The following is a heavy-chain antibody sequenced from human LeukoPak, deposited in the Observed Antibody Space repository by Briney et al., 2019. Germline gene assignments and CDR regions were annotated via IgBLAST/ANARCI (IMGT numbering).Heavy chain of an antibody. Sequence: GGSLRLSCAASGFTFSSYGMSWVRQAPGKGLEWVSAISGSGGSTYYADSVKGRFTISRDNSKNTLYLQMNSLRAEDTAVYYCARAGKTTFGSGRYAFDYWGQGTLVTVSS. J-gene: IGHJ4*02. V-gene: IGHV3-23*01. CDR2: ISGSGGST. CDR3: ARAGKTTFGSGRYAFDY. CDR1: GFTFSSYG. D-gene: IGHD3-10*01.